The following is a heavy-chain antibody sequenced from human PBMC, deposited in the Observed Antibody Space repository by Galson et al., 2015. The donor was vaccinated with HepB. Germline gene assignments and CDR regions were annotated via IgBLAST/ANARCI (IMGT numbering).Heavy chain of an antibody. V-gene: IGHV3-74*01. CDR2: VNADGSST. CDR3: ARDRSCSNGVCKPAAFDV. D-gene: IGHD2-8*01. CDR1: GFTFSSYW. J-gene: IGHJ3*01. Sequence: SLRLSCAASGFTFSSYWMHWVRHAPGKGLVWVSRVNADGSSTNYADSAKGRFTISRDNAKNTLYVQMNSLRAEDTAVYYCARDRSCSNGVCKPAAFDVWGQGTMVTVSS.